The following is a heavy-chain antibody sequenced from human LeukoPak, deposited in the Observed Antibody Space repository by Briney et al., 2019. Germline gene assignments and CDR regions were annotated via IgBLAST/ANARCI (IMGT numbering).Heavy chain of an antibody. CDR3: ARHRRDGYISNAFDI. J-gene: IGHJ3*02. CDR1: SGSISSSSYY. D-gene: IGHD5-24*01. CDR2: ISYSGST. Sequence: SETLSLTCTVSSGSISSSSYYWGWIRQPPGKGLEWIGSISYSGSTYNNPSLKSRATISVDTSKNQFSLKLSSVTAADTAVYYCARHRRDGYISNAFDIWGQGTMVTVSS. V-gene: IGHV4-39*01.